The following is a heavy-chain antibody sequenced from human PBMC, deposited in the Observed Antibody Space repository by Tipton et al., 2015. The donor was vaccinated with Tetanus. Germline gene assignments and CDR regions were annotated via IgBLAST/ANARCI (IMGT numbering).Heavy chain of an antibody. CDR2: ISGSGTT. V-gene: IGHV4-61*08. J-gene: IGHJ4*02. Sequence: TLSLTCTVSGASLRGGDYHWSWIRQPPGKGLEWLAYISGSGTTNSNYYLKSRTTMTRDTSRNQFSLTLTSVTAADTAVYYCARANYDSFKKGPFDSWGQGSLVIVSS. D-gene: IGHD3-3*01. CDR3: ARANYDSFKKGPFDS. CDR1: GASLRGGDYH.